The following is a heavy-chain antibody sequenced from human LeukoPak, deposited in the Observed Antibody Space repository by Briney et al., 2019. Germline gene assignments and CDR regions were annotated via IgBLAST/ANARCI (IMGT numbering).Heavy chain of an antibody. CDR1: GFTFSTYN. J-gene: IGHJ4*02. D-gene: IGHD6-13*01. CDR2: ISSCSSYI. CDR3: AKGRGVAAAGTGVLGY. Sequence: TGGSLRLSCAASGFTFSTYNMNWVRQAPGKGLEWVSSISSCSSYIYNADSVRGRFTISRDNAKNSLYLQMNSLRAEDTAVYYCAKGRGVAAAGTGVLGYWGQGTLVTVSS. V-gene: IGHV3-21*01.